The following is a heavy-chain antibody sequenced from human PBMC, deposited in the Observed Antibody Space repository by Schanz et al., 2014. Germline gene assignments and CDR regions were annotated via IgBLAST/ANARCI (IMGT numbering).Heavy chain of an antibody. CDR2: ISYSGNT. Sequence: QLQLRESGPGLVKPSETLSLICSVSGTSITSSTYYWGWIRQPPGKGPEWIGSISYSGNTYYTPSLMSRATFSLDPSKTHFPLKRPSVTAADTAVYYCARPSSVVGITGWFDTWGQGTLVTVSS. D-gene: IGHD3-22*01. CDR3: ARPSSVVGITGWFDT. V-gene: IGHV4-39*01. J-gene: IGHJ5*02. CDR1: GTSITSSTYY.